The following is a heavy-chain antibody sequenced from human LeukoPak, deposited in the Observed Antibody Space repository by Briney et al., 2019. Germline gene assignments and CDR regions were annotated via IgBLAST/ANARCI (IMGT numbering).Heavy chain of an antibody. Sequence: PGGSLRLSCTASGFTLSTYCMSWVRQAPGKGLEWVSGISGSGGSTYYAESVKGRFTISRDNSKNTLYLQMNSLRAEDTAVYFCAKKSSLICFAYWGQGTLVTVSS. CDR2: ISGSGGST. D-gene: IGHD2-2*01. J-gene: IGHJ4*02. CDR3: AKKSSLICFAY. V-gene: IGHV3-23*01. CDR1: GFTLSTYC.